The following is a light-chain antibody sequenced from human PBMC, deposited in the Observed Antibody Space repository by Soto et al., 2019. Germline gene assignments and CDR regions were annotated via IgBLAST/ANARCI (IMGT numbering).Light chain of an antibody. J-gene: IGKJ1*01. V-gene: IGKV3-15*01. CDR2: GAS. CDR3: QQYSSWLWT. CDR1: QSVSSK. Sequence: EIVMTQSPATLSVSPGERATLSYRASQSVSSKLAWYQQRPGQAPRLLIFGASTRATGIPARFSGSGSGTEFTLTISSLQSEDFEVYYCQQYSSWLWTFGQGTKV.